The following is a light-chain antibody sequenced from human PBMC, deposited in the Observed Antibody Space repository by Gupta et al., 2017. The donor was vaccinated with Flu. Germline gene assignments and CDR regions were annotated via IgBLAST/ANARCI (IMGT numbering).Light chain of an antibody. V-gene: IGKV3-15*01. CDR3: QQYKNWPPRT. Sequence: EIVMTQSPATLSVSPGERATLSCRASQSVSSNLAWYQQKPGQAPRLLIYGASTRATGIPARFSGSGSGTEFTLTISSRQSEDFAVYYCQQYKNWPPRTFGQGTXVEIK. CDR2: GAS. J-gene: IGKJ1*01. CDR1: QSVSSN.